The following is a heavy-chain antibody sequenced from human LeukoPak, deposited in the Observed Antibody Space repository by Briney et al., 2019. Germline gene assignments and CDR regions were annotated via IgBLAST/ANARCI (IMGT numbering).Heavy chain of an antibody. V-gene: IGHV4-34*01. CDR2: INHSGST. Sequence: SETLSLTCAVYGGSFSGYYWSWIRQPPGKGLEWIGEINHSGSTNYNPSLKSRVTISVDTSKNQFSLKLSSVTAADTAVYYCARGPPYYDILTGYYNGKYFQHWGQGTLVIVSS. CDR1: GGSFSGYY. CDR3: ARGPPYYDILTGYYNGKYFQH. D-gene: IGHD3-9*01. J-gene: IGHJ1*01.